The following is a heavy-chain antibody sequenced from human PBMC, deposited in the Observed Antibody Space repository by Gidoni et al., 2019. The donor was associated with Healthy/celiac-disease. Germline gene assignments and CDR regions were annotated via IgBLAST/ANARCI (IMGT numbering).Heavy chain of an antibody. V-gene: IGHV4-34*01. Sequence: QVQLQQWGAGLLKPSETLSLTCAVYGGSFSGYYWSWIRQPPGKGREWIGEINHSVSTNYNPALKSRVTILVDTSKNQFALKLSSVTAADTAVYYCARVWGSYRSSFDYWGQGTLVTVSS. CDR3: ARVWGSYRSSFDY. D-gene: IGHD3-16*02. CDR2: INHSVST. CDR1: GGSFSGYY. J-gene: IGHJ4*02.